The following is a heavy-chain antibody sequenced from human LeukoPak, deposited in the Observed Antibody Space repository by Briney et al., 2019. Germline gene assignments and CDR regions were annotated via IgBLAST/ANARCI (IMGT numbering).Heavy chain of an antibody. J-gene: IGHJ4*02. CDR3: ASSESGQQVVDH. Sequence: PGESLKISCKGSGYSFTNYWIGWVRQMPGKGLEFMGIIYPGDSDTRYSPSFQGPVTISADKSISTAYLQWSSLKASDTAIYYCASSESGQQVVDHWGQGTLVTVSS. CDR2: IYPGDSDT. V-gene: IGHV5-51*01. D-gene: IGHD6-13*01. CDR1: GYSFTNYW.